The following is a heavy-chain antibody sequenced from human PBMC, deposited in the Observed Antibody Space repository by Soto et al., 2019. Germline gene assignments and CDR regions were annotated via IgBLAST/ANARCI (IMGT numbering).Heavy chain of an antibody. V-gene: IGHV1-69*01. CDR3: ARPTQGSYYYYGMDV. J-gene: IGHJ6*02. CDR1: GGTFSSYA. Sequence: QVQLVQSGAEVKKPGSSVKVSCKASGGTFSSYAISWVRQAPGQGLEWMGGSITIFGTANYAQKFQGRVTITADESTSTAYMELSSLRSEDTAVYYCARPTQGSYYYYGMDVWGQGTTVTVSS. CDR2: SITIFGTA.